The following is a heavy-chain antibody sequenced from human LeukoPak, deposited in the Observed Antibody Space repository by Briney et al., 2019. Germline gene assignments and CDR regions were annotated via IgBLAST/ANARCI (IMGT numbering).Heavy chain of an antibody. V-gene: IGHV3-11*06. CDR2: ISSSSSYT. CDR3: AVAVAGSYFDY. Sequence: GGSLRLFCAASGFTLSDYYMSWIRQAPGKGLEWVSYISSSSSYTNYADSVKGRFTISRDNAKNSLYLQMNSLRAEDTAVYYCAVAVAGSYFDYWGQGTLVTVSS. CDR1: GFTLSDYY. D-gene: IGHD6-19*01. J-gene: IGHJ4*02.